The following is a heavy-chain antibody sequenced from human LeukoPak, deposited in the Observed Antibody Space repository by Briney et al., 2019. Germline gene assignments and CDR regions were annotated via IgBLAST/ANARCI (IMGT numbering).Heavy chain of an antibody. CDR1: GFTFRSYW. D-gene: IGHD3-22*01. CDR2: IKQDGSEK. CDR3: AKDFPYYYDTSGYYHDY. Sequence: GGSLRLSCAASGFTFRSYWMSWVRQAPGKGLEWVANIKQDGSEKYYVDSVKGRFTISRDNAKNSLYLQMNSLRAEDTAVYYCAKDFPYYYDTSGYYHDYWGQGTLVTVPP. V-gene: IGHV3-7*01. J-gene: IGHJ4*02.